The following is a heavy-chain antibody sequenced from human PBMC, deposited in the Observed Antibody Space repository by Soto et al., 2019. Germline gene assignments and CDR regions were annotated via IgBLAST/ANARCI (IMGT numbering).Heavy chain of an antibody. Sequence: TLCLTCTVSGGSISSGVYYWSWIRQHPGKGLEWIGYIYYSGSTYYNPSLKSRVTISVDTSKNQFSLKLSSVTAADTAVYYCARCGWYSGYDWGSGLYYYMDVWGKGTTVTVSS. CDR2: IYYSGST. D-gene: IGHD5-12*01. V-gene: IGHV4-31*03. J-gene: IGHJ6*03. CDR3: ARCGWYSGYDWGSGLYYYMDV. CDR1: GGSISSGVYY.